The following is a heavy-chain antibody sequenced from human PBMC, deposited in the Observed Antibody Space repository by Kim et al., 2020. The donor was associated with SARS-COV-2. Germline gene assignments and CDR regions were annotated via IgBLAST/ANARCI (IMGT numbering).Heavy chain of an antibody. V-gene: IGHV3-30*18. CDR3: AKEVGYCSSTSCPPGNY. Sequence: GGSLRLSCAASGFTFSSYGMHWVRQALGKGLEWVAVISYDGGNKYYADSVKGRFTISRDNSKNTLYLQMNSLRAEDTAVYYCAKEVGYCSSTSCPPGNYWGQGTLVTVSS. D-gene: IGHD2-2*03. CDR1: GFTFSSYG. J-gene: IGHJ4*02. CDR2: ISYDGGNK.